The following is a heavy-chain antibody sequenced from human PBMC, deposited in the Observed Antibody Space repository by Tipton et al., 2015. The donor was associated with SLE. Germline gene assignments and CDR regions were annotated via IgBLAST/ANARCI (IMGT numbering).Heavy chain of an antibody. CDR1: GGSISSGSHY. Sequence: TLSLTCTVSGGSISSGSHYWSWIRQPAGKGLEWIGRIYTSGSTNYNPSLKSRVTISVDTPKNQFSLKLSSVTAADPAVYYCARDPVAGRGIDYWGQGTLVTVSS. J-gene: IGHJ4*02. CDR2: IYTSGST. CDR3: ARDPVAGRGIDY. D-gene: IGHD6-19*01. V-gene: IGHV4-61*02.